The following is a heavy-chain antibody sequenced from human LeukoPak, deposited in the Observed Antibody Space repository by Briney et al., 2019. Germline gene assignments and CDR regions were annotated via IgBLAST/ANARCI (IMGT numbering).Heavy chain of an antibody. D-gene: IGHD2-15*01. J-gene: IGHJ2*01. CDR2: ICTSGST. CDR1: GGSISSYY. CDR3: ARVEIVVAATHGWYFDL. V-gene: IGHV4-4*07. Sequence: SETLSLTCTVSGGSISSYYWSWIRQPAGKGLELIGRICTSGSTNYNPSLKSRVTMSVDTSKNQFSLKLSSVTAADTAVYYCARVEIVVAATHGWYFDLWGRGTLVTVSS.